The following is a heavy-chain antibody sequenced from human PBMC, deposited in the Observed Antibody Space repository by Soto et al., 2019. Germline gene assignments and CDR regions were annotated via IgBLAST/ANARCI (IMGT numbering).Heavy chain of an antibody. CDR3: ARIDPYDLRDR. CDR1: GFILNGFS. J-gene: IGHJ6*01. Sequence: LGGSLRLSCAASGFILNGFSVHWVRQAPGKGLEWLSFFSSSGNTIYYADSVKGRFTVSRDKVRNLVYLQMDSLRHEDSGVFYCARIDPYDLRDRWGQGNTVTVSS. V-gene: IGHV3-48*02. D-gene: IGHD5-12*01. CDR2: FSSSGNTI.